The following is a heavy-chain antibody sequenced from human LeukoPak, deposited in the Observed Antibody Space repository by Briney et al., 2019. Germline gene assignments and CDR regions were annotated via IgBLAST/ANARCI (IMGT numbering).Heavy chain of an antibody. CDR1: SASISSYY. CDR3: ARGNGYNYY. J-gene: IGHJ4*02. D-gene: IGHD5-24*01. CDR2: IFYSGST. Sequence: SETLSLTCTASSASISSYYRSWIRQPPGKGLEWIGYIFYSGSTNYNPSLKSRVTISIDTSKNQFSLKLNSVTAADTAVYYCARGNGYNYYWGQGTLVTVSS. V-gene: IGHV4-59*01.